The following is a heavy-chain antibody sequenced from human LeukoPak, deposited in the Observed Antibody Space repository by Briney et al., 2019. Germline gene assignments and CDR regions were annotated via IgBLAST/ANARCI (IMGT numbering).Heavy chain of an antibody. CDR3: ARGTEEYSKSSGWFDP. CDR2: ITPLFGTP. CDR1: GGTFSIYA. Sequence: ASVKVSCKASGGTFSIYAINWVRQAPGQGLEWMGGITPLFGTPNYAQKFQGRVTITADESTNTAYMELNSLRSEDTAVYYCARGTEEYSKSSGWFDPWGQGTLVIVSS. J-gene: IGHJ5*02. V-gene: IGHV1-69*13. D-gene: IGHD6-6*01.